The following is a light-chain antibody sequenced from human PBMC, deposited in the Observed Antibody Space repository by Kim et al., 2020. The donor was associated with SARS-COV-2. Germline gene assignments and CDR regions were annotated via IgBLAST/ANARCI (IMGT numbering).Light chain of an antibody. CDR1: SSNIGSNY. Sequence: PGQRVNISWYGSSSNIGSNYVDGYQQRPGTAPKLLIYRNNQRPSGVPDRFSGSKSGTSAALAISGLRSEDEADYYCAAWDDSLGGVFGGGTQLTVL. J-gene: IGLJ2*01. CDR3: AAWDDSLGGV. CDR2: RNN. V-gene: IGLV1-47*01.